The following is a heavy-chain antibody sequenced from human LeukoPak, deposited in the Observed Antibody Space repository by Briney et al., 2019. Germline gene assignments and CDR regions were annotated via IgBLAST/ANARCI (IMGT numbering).Heavy chain of an antibody. CDR3: AKDRHYDFWSGYYVLDP. D-gene: IGHD3-3*01. V-gene: IGHV3-30*02. CDR2: IRYDGSNK. Sequence: PGGSLRLSCAASGFTFSSYGMHWVRQAPGKGLEWVAFIRYDGSNKYYADSVKGRFTISRDNSKNTLYLQMNSLRAEDTAVYYCAKDRHYDFWSGYYVLDPWGQGTLVTVSS. CDR1: GFTFSSYG. J-gene: IGHJ5*02.